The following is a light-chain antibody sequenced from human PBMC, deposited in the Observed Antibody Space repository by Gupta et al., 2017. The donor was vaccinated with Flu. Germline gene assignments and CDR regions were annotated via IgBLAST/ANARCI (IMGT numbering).Light chain of an antibody. CDR1: QDISHY. J-gene: IGKJ2*01. Sequence: DIQMPQSPSSLSASVRDRVTITCQAIQDISHYLNWYQQKPGKAPNLLIYDLSNLEIVVPSRFSGSGSWTDFTLTISSLQPDDDATYYCQQYHSVPPYTFGQGTKLEIK. V-gene: IGKV1-33*01. CDR3: QQYHSVPPYT. CDR2: DLS.